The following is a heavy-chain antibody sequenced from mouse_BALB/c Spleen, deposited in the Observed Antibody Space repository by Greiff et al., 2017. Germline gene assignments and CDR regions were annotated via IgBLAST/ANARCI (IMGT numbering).Heavy chain of an antibody. D-gene: IGHD4-1*01. CDR3: ARSLTYWYFDV. CDR1: GYTFTSYW. J-gene: IGHJ1*01. V-gene: IGHV1S81*02. Sequence: VQLQQPGAELVKPGASVKLSCKASGYTFTSYWMHWVKQRPGQGLEWIGEINPSNGRTNYNEKFKSKATLTVDKSSSTAYMQLSSLTSEDSAVYYCARSLTYWYFDVWGAGTTVTVSS. CDR2: INPSNGRT.